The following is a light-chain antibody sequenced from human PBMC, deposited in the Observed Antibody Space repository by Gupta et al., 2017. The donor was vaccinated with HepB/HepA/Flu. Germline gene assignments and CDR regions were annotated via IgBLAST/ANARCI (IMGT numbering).Light chain of an antibody. CDR1: KLGDKY. CDR3: QARDSTTGV. J-gene: IGLJ1*01. V-gene: IGLV3-1*01. Sequence: SYDLTQPPSVSVSPGQTASITCSGDKLGDKYTCWYQQKPCQSSVLVIYQDYKRPSGIPERFSGSNAGNTATLTISGTHAMYAPYYYCQARDSTTGVFGTGTKVTVL. CDR2: QDY.